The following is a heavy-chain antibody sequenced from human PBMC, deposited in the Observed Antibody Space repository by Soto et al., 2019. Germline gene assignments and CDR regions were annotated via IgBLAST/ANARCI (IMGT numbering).Heavy chain of an antibody. Sequence: PGGSLRLSCGGSGFTFGDYWMSWVRQAPGKGLEWVANIKEDGSENYYGDSVKGRFTISRDNAKNSLYLQMNSLRAEDTAVYYCAILRGSIFRKPLDYWGQGTLVTVSS. J-gene: IGHJ4*02. CDR2: IKEDGSEN. CDR3: AILRGSIFRKPLDY. CDR1: GFTFGDYW. D-gene: IGHD3-10*01. V-gene: IGHV3-7*03.